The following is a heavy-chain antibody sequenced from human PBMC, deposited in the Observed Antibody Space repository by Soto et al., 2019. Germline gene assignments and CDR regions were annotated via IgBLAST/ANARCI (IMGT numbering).Heavy chain of an antibody. CDR3: ARGGRWLDY. D-gene: IGHD1-26*01. J-gene: IGHJ4*02. Sequence: EVHLVESGGGLVQPGGSLRLYYATSGFSFPVYWMTWVRQAPGKGLEWVANLKHDVSEEDYVDSVKGRFTIFRDNAKNSLFLQMNSLRAEDTAVYYCARGGRWLDYWGQGTLVTVAS. CDR2: LKHDVSEE. V-gene: IGHV3-7*01. CDR1: GFSFPVYW.